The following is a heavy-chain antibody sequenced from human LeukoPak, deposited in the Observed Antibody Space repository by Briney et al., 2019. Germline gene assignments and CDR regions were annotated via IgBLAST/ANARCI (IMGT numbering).Heavy chain of an antibody. CDR1: VGTFSSYA. Sequence: ASVKVSCKASVGTFSSYAISWVRQAPGQGLEWMGRIIPILGIAGDAQEFQGSVTITADKSTSTANMELSSLRSEDTAVYYCAREFRDIVVVPAAMDYYYGMDVWGQGTTVTVSS. D-gene: IGHD2-2*01. CDR3: AREFRDIVVVPAAMDYYYGMDV. CDR2: IIPILGIA. J-gene: IGHJ6*02. V-gene: IGHV1-69*04.